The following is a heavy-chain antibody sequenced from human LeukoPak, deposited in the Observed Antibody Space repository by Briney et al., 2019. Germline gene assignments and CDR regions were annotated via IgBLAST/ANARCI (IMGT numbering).Heavy chain of an antibody. D-gene: IGHD1-26*01. CDR2: IYYSGSI. CDR1: GFSIRSNNW. Sequence: SETLSLTCVVSGFSIRSNNWWGWIRQTPGKGLEWIAYIYYSGSIYYNPSLKSRVTMSVDTSKNQFSLKLSSVTAMDTAVYYCARKQGAGATVWSDPWGQGTLVTVSS. V-gene: IGHV4-28*05. J-gene: IGHJ5*02. CDR3: ARKQGAGATVWSDP.